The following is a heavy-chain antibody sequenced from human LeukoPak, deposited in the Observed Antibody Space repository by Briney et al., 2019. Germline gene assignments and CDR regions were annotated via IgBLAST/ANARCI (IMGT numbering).Heavy chain of an antibody. V-gene: IGHV4-39*07. D-gene: IGHD5-12*01. Sequence: PSETLSLTCTVSGGSISSSSYYWGWIRQPPGKGLEWIGSIYYSGSTYYNPSPKSRVTISVDTSKNQFSLKLSSVTAADTAVYYCARSVDIAATSDYWGQGTLVTVSS. CDR2: IYYSGST. CDR1: GGSISSSSYY. J-gene: IGHJ4*02. CDR3: ARSVDIAATSDY.